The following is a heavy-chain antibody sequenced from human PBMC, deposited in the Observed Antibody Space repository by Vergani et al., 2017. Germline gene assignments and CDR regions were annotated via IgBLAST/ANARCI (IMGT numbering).Heavy chain of an antibody. D-gene: IGHD1-26*01. CDR1: GFTFSSYA. CDR3: AKDRRGSYSRVGYYFDY. CDR2: ISGSGGST. Sequence: EVQLLESGGGLVQPGGSLRLSCAASGFTFSSYAMSWVRQALGKGLEWVSAISGSGGSTYYADSVKGRFTISRDNSKNTLYLQMNSLRAEDTAVYYCAKDRRGSYSRVGYYFDYWGQGTLVTVSS. V-gene: IGHV3-23*01. J-gene: IGHJ4*02.